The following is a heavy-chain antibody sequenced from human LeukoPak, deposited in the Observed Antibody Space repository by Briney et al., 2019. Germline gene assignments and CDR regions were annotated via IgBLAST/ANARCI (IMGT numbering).Heavy chain of an antibody. CDR1: GXTFDDYA. J-gene: IGHJ4*02. V-gene: IGHV3-43*02. CDR2: ISRDGGSI. D-gene: IGHD6-13*01. CDR3: AKEDYSSSWYALDY. Sequence: PGGSLRLSCAASGXTFDDYALYWVRQGPGKGLEWVCLISRDGGSIYYADSVKGRFTISRDNSKNSLYLQMNSLRTEDTAVYYCAKEDYSSSWYALDYWGQGTLVTVSS.